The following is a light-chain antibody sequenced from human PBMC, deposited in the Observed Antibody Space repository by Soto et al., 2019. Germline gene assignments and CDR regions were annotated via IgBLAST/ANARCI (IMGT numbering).Light chain of an antibody. J-gene: IGLJ2*01. CDR2: DVS. CDR1: SSDVGGYNY. V-gene: IGLV2-14*01. CDR3: SSYTSSSPYVG. Sequence: QSALTQPAYVSGSPGQSITISCTGTSSDVGGYNYVSCYQQHPGKAPKLMIYDVSNRPSGVSNRFSGSKSGNTASLTISGLQAEDEADYYCSSYTSSSPYVGFGGGPKLTVL.